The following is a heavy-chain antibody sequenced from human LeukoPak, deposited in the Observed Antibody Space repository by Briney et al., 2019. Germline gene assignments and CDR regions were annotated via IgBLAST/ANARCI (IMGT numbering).Heavy chain of an antibody. CDR1: GDSVSSKITA. CDR2: TYHRSKWYN. Sequence: PSQTLSLTCAISGDSVSSKITAWHWLRQSPSRGLEWLGRTYHRSKWYNDDALSVRSRISINADTSKNQFSLKLSSVTAADTAVYYCARERGRSYGSVPYYYYYMDVWGKGTTVTVSS. CDR3: ARERGRSYGSVPYYYYYMDV. J-gene: IGHJ6*03. D-gene: IGHD5-18*01. V-gene: IGHV6-1*01.